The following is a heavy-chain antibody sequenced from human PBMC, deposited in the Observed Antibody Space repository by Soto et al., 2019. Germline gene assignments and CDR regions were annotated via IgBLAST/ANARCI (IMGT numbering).Heavy chain of an antibody. Sequence: EVQLLESGGGLVQPGGSLRLSCAASGFTFSSYAMSWVRQAPGKGLKWVSAISGSGGSTYYADSVKGRFTISRDNSKNTLYLQMNSLRAEDTAVYYCATGRGVNFYYGMDVWGQGTTVTVSS. V-gene: IGHV3-23*01. CDR2: ISGSGGST. D-gene: IGHD3-10*01. J-gene: IGHJ6*02. CDR1: GFTFSSYA. CDR3: ATGRGVNFYYGMDV.